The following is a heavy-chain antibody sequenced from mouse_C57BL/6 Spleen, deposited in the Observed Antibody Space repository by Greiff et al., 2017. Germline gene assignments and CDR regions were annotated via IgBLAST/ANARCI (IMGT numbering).Heavy chain of an antibody. CDR2: ISSGSSTI. D-gene: IGHD2-2*01. V-gene: IGHV5-17*01. CDR3: AVYYGYDSYFDY. CDR1: GFTFSDYG. J-gene: IGHJ2*01. Sequence: EVKVVESGGGLVKPGGSLKLSCAASGFTFSDYGMHWVRQAPEKGLEWVAYISSGSSTIYYADTVKGRFTISRDNAKNTLFLQMTSLRAEDTAMYYCAVYYGYDSYFDYWGQGTTLTVSS.